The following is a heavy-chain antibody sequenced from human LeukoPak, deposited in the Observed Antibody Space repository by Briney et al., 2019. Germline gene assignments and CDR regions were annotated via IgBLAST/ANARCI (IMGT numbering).Heavy chain of an antibody. CDR2: IYYSGST. D-gene: IGHD6-13*01. V-gene: IGHV4-39*01. CDR3: ARHAGGIAAAGTRPFDY. Sequence: PSETLSLTCTVSGASFSSSTYYWGWIRQPPGKGLEWIGSIYYSGSTYYNPSLKSRVTMSVDTSKNQFSLKLSSVTAAGTAVYYCARHAGGIAAAGTRPFDYCGREPWSPSPQ. CDR1: GASFSSSTYY. J-gene: IGHJ4*02.